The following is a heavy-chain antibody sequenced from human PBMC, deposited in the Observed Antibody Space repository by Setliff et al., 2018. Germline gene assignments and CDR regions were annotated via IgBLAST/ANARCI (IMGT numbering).Heavy chain of an antibody. J-gene: IGHJ4*02. CDR2: IKQDGSEK. D-gene: IGHD1-26*01. V-gene: IGHV3-7*03. CDR1: GFTFSSYW. CDR3: TTDVTGSYYQEIHY. Sequence: GGSLRLSCAASGFTFSSYWMTWVRQTPGKGLEWVANIKQDGSEKYYVDSVKGRFTISRDNAKNTLYLQMNSLSAEGTAVYYCTTDVTGSYYQEIHYWGQGTLVTVSS.